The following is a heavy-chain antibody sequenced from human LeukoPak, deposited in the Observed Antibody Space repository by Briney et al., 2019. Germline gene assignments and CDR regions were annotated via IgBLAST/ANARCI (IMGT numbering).Heavy chain of an antibody. CDR1: GGSISSSSYY. CDR2: IYYSGST. Sequence: PSETLSLTCTVSGGSISSSSYYWGWIRQPPGKGLEWIGSIYYSGSTYYNPSLKSRVTISVDTSKNQFSLKLSSVTAADTAVYYCARLGSSSWLDAFDIWGQGTMVTVSS. CDR3: ARLGSSSWLDAFDI. D-gene: IGHD6-13*01. J-gene: IGHJ3*02. V-gene: IGHV4-39*01.